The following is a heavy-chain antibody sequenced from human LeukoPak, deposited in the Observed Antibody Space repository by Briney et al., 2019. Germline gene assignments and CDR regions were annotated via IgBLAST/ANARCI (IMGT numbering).Heavy chain of an antibody. J-gene: IGHJ4*02. V-gene: IGHV3-74*01. CDR3: ASDIGD. CDR1: GFTFSNYW. D-gene: IGHD3-10*01. CDR2: ISGDGSTT. Sequence: PGGSLRLSCAVSGFTFSNYWMHWVRQAPGKGLVWVSRISGDGSTTTYADSVKGRFTISRDIAKNTLYLQMSSLRAEDTAVYYCASDIGDWGQGTLVTVSS.